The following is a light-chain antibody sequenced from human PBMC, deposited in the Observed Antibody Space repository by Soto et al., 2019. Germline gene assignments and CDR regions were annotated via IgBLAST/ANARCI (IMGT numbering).Light chain of an antibody. CDR1: SSDIGAYNY. CDR2: EVS. V-gene: IGLV2-14*01. Sequence: QSVLTQPASVSGSPGQSITISCTGSSSDIGAYNYVSWFQQYPGKAPKLIISEVSNRPSGVSDRFSGSKSGNTASLTISGLQPEDEADHYCTSFTSSTTYVFGTGTKVTVL. J-gene: IGLJ1*01. CDR3: TSFTSSTTYV.